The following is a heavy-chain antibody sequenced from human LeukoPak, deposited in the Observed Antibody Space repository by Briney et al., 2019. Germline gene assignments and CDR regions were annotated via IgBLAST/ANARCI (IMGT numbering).Heavy chain of an antibody. Sequence: GGSLRLSCAASGFIFSNNGMHWVRQAPGKGLEWVAFIRYDGSNTYYADSVKGRFTISRDNSKNTLYLQMNSLRAEDTAVYYCARDRDSSGYSPLDVWGKGTTVTISS. CDR3: ARDRDSSGYSPLDV. V-gene: IGHV3-30*02. CDR2: IRYDGSNT. D-gene: IGHD3-22*01. CDR1: GFIFSNNG. J-gene: IGHJ6*04.